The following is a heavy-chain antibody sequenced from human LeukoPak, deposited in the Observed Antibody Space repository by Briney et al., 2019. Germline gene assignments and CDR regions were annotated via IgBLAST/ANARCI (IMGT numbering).Heavy chain of an antibody. CDR2: ISYSGST. CDR3: ARLVSTQQQLSDFDY. Sequence: SETLSLTCTVSGGSISSSSYYWGWIRQPPGKGLEWIASISYSGSTYNNPSLRGRVTISVDTSKDQFSLKLSSVTAADTAVYYCARLVSTQQQLSDFDYWGQGTLVTVSS. D-gene: IGHD6-13*01. CDR1: GGSISSSSYY. J-gene: IGHJ4*02. V-gene: IGHV4-39*07.